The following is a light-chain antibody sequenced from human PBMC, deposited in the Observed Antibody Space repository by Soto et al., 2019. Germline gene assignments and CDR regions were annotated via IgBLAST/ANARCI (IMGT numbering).Light chain of an antibody. CDR2: KAS. CDR3: QQYYRYLT. Sequence: DIQMTQSPSTLSASVGDRVTVTCRASQSIGDALAWYQQKPGKAPNLLISKASTLESGVPSRFSGSGSGTEFNLTISSLQPDDFTTYYCQQYYRYLTFGQGTKLEI. V-gene: IGKV1-5*03. CDR1: QSIGDA. J-gene: IGKJ2*01.